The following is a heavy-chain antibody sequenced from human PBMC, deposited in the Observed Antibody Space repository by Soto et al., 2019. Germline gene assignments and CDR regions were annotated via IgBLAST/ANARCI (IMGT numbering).Heavy chain of an antibody. CDR2: ISGSGGST. V-gene: IGHV3-23*01. CDR3: AKDLYSGYELNAFDI. CDR1: GFTFSSYA. D-gene: IGHD5-12*01. J-gene: IGHJ3*02. Sequence: GGSVRLSCAASGFTFSSYAMSRVRQAPGKGLEWVSAISGSGGSTYYADSVKGRFTISRDNSKNTLYLQMNSLRAEDTAVYYCAKDLYSGYELNAFDIWGQGTMVTVSS.